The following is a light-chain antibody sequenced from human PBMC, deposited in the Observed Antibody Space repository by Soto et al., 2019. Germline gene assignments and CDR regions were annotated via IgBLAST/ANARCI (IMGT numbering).Light chain of an antibody. CDR2: DVS. Sequence: DIQMTQSPSTVSAYVGDSVTITCRASQSITTWLAWYQQRPGKAPKLLIYDVSSLQSGVPSRFSGSGSGTEFTLTISSLQPDDFATYYCQQYNSNPWTFGQGTKVDIK. CDR1: QSITTW. CDR3: QQYNSNPWT. J-gene: IGKJ1*01. V-gene: IGKV1-5*01.